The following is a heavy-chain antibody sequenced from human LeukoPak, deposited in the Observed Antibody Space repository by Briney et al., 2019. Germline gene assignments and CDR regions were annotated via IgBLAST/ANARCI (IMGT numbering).Heavy chain of an antibody. Sequence: SETLSLTCTVSGGSISTYYWTWIRQPPGKGLEWIGCIYYTGSTNYNPSLESRVTISLDTSKNQFSLNLSSVTAADTAVYYCARPGYCSSTSCLGWFDPWGQGTLVTVSS. J-gene: IGHJ5*02. D-gene: IGHD2-2*01. CDR3: ARPGYCSSTSCLGWFDP. CDR2: IYYTGST. CDR1: GGSISTYY. V-gene: IGHV4-59*08.